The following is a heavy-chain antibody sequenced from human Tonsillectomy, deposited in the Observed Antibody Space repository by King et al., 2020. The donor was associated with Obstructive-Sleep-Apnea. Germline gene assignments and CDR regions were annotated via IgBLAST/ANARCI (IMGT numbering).Heavy chain of an antibody. J-gene: IGHJ6*02. V-gene: IGHV3-11*06. Sequence: VQLVESGGGLAKPGGSLRLSCAASGFTFSDYYMSWIRQAPGKGLEWVSYISSSSSYTNYADSVKGRFTISRDNAKNSLYLQMNSLRAEDTAVYYCAREGGATNYYYYGMDVWGQGTTVTVSS. CDR3: AREGGATNYYYYGMDV. D-gene: IGHD1-26*01. CDR2: ISSSSSYT. CDR1: GFTFSDYY.